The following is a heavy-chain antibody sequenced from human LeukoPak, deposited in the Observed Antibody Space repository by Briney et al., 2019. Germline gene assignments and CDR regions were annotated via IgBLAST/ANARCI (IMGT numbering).Heavy chain of an antibody. CDR2: IYSGGST. CDR3: ARVPSSGLFDY. D-gene: IGHD3-22*01. V-gene: IGHV3-53*01. CDR1: GFTFSSYD. Sequence: GGSLRLSCAATGFTFSSYDMSWVRQAPGKGLEWVSVIYSGGSTYYADSVKGRFTISRDNAKNSLYLQMNSLRAEDTAVYYCARVPSSGLFDYRGQGTLVTVSS. J-gene: IGHJ4*02.